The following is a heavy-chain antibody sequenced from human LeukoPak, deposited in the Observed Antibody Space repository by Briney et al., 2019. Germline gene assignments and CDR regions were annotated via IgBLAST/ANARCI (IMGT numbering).Heavy chain of an antibody. CDR2: ANGDGSDT. Sequence: GGSLRLSCAASGFAFSSYWMHWVRQGPGKGLGWVSRANGDGSDTSYADSVKGRFTISRDNAKNTLYLQMNSLRAEDTAVYYCSRSATGGFFDSWGQGTLVTVSS. D-gene: IGHD2-15*01. CDR1: GFAFSSYW. J-gene: IGHJ4*02. V-gene: IGHV3-74*01. CDR3: SRSATGGFFDS.